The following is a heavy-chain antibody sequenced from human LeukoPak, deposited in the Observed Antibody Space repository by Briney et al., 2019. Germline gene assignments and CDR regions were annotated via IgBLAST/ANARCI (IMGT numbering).Heavy chain of an antibody. Sequence: GGSLRLSCAASGFTFSSYSMHWVRQAPGKGLEWVSLIYSGGTTYYADSVKGRFTISRDNSKNTLYLQMNSLRAEDTAVYYCARRAGGYSHPYDYWGQGILVTVSS. CDR1: GFTFSSYS. D-gene: IGHD4-23*01. CDR3: ARRAGGYSHPYDY. V-gene: IGHV3-53*01. J-gene: IGHJ4*02. CDR2: IYSGGTT.